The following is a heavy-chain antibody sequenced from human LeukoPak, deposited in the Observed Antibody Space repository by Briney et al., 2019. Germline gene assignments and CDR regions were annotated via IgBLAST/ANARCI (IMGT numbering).Heavy chain of an antibody. Sequence: PGGSLRLSCAASRFSFSTYPMGWVRQAPGKGLEWFSGISASGDVTFHADPVKGRFTISRDNSKNTLYLQMTSLRAEDTAEYYCAKSLFTSATGTGRAFHIWGQGTMVTVSS. CDR3: AKSLFTSATGTGRAFHI. V-gene: IGHV3-23*01. D-gene: IGHD1-1*01. CDR1: RFSFSTYP. CDR2: ISASGDVT. J-gene: IGHJ3*02.